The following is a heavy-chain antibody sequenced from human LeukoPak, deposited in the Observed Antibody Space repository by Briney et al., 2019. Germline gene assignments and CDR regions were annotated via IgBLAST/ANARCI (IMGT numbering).Heavy chain of an antibody. Sequence: ETLSLTCTVSGGAISRYYWSWIRQPPGKGLEWIGYIYYTGSTDSNPSLKSRVTVSVDMSKNQFSLKLSSVTAADTAVYYCARTSEDYGSSLYWYFDLWGRGTLVTVSS. CDR3: ARTSEDYGSSLYWYFDL. CDR1: GGAISRYY. J-gene: IGHJ2*01. V-gene: IGHV4-59*01. D-gene: IGHD6-13*01. CDR2: IYYTGST.